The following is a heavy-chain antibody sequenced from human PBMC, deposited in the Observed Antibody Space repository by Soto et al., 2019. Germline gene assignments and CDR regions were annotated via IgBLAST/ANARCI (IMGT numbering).Heavy chain of an antibody. V-gene: IGHV1-69*13. D-gene: IGHD3-9*01. CDR1: GGTFSSYA. J-gene: IGHJ6*02. Sequence: GASVKVSCKASGGTFSSYAISWVRQAPGQGLEWMGGIIPIVGTANYAQKFQGRVTITADESTSTAYMELSSLRSEDTAVYYCARASHHHYDILTGYSDPNKVLRYYYGMDVWGQGTTVTVSS. CDR2: IIPIVGTA. CDR3: ARASHHHYDILTGYSDPNKVLRYYYGMDV.